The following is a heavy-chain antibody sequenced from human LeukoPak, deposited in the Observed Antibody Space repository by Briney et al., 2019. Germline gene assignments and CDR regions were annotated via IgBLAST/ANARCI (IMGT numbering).Heavy chain of an antibody. D-gene: IGHD3-22*01. V-gene: IGHV1-2*02. J-gene: IGHJ5*02. CDR1: GYTFTGYY. CDR2: INPNSGGT. CDR3: ARSDSSGYFNWFDP. Sequence: GASVKVSCKASGYTFTGYYMHWVRQAPGQGLEWMGWINPNSGGTNYAQKFQGRVTMTRDTSISTAYMELSRLRSDDTAVYYCARSDSSGYFNWFDPWGQGTLVTVSS.